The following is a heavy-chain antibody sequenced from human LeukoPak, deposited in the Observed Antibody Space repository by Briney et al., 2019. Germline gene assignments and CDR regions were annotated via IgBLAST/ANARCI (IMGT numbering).Heavy chain of an antibody. CDR3: ARVGYCGGDCYSFDY. V-gene: IGHV1-2*06. Sequence: ASVKVSCKASGYTFIGYYMHWVRQAPGQGLEWMGRINPNRGGTNYAQKFQGRVTMTRDTSISTAYMELSRLRSDDTAVYYCARVGYCGGDCYSFDYWGQGTLVTVSS. CDR1: GYTFIGYY. CDR2: INPNRGGT. D-gene: IGHD2-21*02. J-gene: IGHJ4*02.